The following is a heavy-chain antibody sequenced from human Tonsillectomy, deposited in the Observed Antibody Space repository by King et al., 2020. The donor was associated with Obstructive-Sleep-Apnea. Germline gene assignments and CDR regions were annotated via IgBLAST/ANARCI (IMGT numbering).Heavy chain of an antibody. J-gene: IGHJ1*01. CDR1: GFTFQTYG. CDR3: AGDQATGGWSD. D-gene: IGHD7-27*01. V-gene: IGHV3-48*01. Sequence: VQLVESGGALAQPGGSLRLSCAASGFTFQTYGMIWVRQAPGTGREWISSISSCSSTLDFEESVMGRFTMTRDIAKNSLYLQMNNLRGDDTAMYFCAGDQATGGWSDWGLGTLVTVSS. CDR2: ISSCSSTL.